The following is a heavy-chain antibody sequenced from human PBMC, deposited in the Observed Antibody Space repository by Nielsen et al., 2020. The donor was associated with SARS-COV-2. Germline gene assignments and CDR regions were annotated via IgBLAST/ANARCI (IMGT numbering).Heavy chain of an antibody. J-gene: IGHJ5*02. CDR3: ATGAIFGVVSWFDP. Sequence: ASVKVSCKASGYTFTGYYMHWVRQAPGQGLEWMGWINPNSGGTNYAQKFQGWVTMTRDTSISTAYMELSRLRSEDTAVYYCATGAIFGVVSWFDPWGQGTLVTVSS. D-gene: IGHD3-3*01. CDR2: INPNSGGT. CDR1: GYTFTGYY. V-gene: IGHV1-2*04.